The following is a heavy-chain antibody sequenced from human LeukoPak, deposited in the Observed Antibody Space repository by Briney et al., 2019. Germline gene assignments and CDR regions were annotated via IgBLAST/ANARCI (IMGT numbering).Heavy chain of an antibody. Sequence: PSETLSLTCAVYGGSFSGYYWSWIRQPPGKGLEWIGEINHSGSTNYNPSLKSRVTISVDTSKNQFSLKLSSVTAADTAVYYCARHGTPLRCGSGNYYKGAPFDYWGQGTLVTVSS. J-gene: IGHJ4*02. CDR3: ARHGTPLRCGSGNYYKGAPFDY. D-gene: IGHD3-10*01. V-gene: IGHV4-34*01. CDR1: GGSFSGYY. CDR2: INHSGST.